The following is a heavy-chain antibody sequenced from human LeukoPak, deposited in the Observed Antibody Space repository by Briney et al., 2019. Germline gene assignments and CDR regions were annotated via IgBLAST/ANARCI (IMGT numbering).Heavy chain of an antibody. J-gene: IGHJ4*02. Sequence: GGSLRLSCATSGFIFSNYAVNWVRQAPGKGLEWVAFIRYDGSNKYYADSVKGRFTISRDNSKNTLYLQMNSLRAEDTAVYYCAKSIWLVPYDDEHYWGQGTLVTVSS. CDR1: GFIFSNYA. V-gene: IGHV3-30*02. CDR3: AKSIWLVPYDDEHY. CDR2: IRYDGSNK. D-gene: IGHD6-19*01.